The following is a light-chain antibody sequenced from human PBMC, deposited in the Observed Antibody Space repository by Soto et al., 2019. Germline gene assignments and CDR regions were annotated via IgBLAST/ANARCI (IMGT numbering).Light chain of an antibody. CDR3: QQYISYPYT. Sequence: IQMTQFPSTLSASVGDRVTITCRASQSTNICLAWYLQKPGQAPKLLIYDASSLEDGVPSRFSASGSGTEFTLTISSLQPDDLATYYCQQYISYPYTFGQGTKVEIK. J-gene: IGKJ2*01. V-gene: IGKV1-5*01. CDR1: QSTNIC. CDR2: DAS.